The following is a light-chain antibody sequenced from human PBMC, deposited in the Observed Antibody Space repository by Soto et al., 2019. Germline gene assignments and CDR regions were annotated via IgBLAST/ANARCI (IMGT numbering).Light chain of an antibody. Sequence: EIVLTQSPGTLSLSPGERATLSCRASQTISSSDLAWYQQKPGQAPRLLIFGASSRAPDIPDRFTGSGSGTDFTLTISRLYPEDFGVYYCQVSANSPPTYTFGQGTKLEI. V-gene: IGKV3-20*01. CDR1: QTISSSD. CDR3: QVSANSPPTYT. J-gene: IGKJ2*01. CDR2: GAS.